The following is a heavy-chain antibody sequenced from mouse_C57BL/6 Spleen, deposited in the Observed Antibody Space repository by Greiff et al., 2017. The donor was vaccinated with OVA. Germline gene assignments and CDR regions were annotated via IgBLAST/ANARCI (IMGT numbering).Heavy chain of an antibody. CDR3: AREGYYTLAMDY. Sequence: EVKLMESGPGLVKPSQSLSLTCSVTGYSITSGYYWNWIRQFPGNKLEWMGYISYDGSNNYNPSLKNRISITRDTSKNQFFLKLNSVTTEDTATYYCAREGYYTLAMDYWGKGTSVTVSS. CDR1: GYSITSGYY. CDR2: ISYDGSN. V-gene: IGHV3-6*01. J-gene: IGHJ4*01. D-gene: IGHD2-12*01.